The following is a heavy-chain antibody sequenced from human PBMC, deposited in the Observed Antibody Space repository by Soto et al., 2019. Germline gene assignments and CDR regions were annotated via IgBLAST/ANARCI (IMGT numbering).Heavy chain of an antibody. CDR2: INHSGST. Sequence: PSETLSCTCAVYVGSFSGYYWSWIRQPPGKGLEWIGEINHSGSTNYNPSLKIRVTISVDTSKNQFSLKLSSVTAADTAVYYCARAKRVRGVISYYYYGMDVWGQGTTVTVSS. V-gene: IGHV4-34*01. D-gene: IGHD3-10*01. CDR1: VGSFSGYY. J-gene: IGHJ6*02. CDR3: ARAKRVRGVISYYYYGMDV.